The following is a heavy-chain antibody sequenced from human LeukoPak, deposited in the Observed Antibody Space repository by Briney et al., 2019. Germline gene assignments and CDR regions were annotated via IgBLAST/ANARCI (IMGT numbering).Heavy chain of an antibody. Sequence: SVKVSCKASGGTVSSYGISWVRQAPGQGLEWMGRIIPLLGITNYAQKFQGRVTITADKSTSTAYMELSSLRSDDTAVYYCAATISSSWYYFDYWGQGTLVTVSS. V-gene: IGHV1-69*04. D-gene: IGHD6-13*01. CDR1: GGTVSSYG. J-gene: IGHJ4*02. CDR3: AATISSSWYYFDY. CDR2: IIPLLGIT.